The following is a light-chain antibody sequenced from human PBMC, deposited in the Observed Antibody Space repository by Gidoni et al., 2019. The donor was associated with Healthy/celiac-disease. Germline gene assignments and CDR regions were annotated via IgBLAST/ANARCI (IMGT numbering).Light chain of an antibody. V-gene: IGKV3-15*01. J-gene: IGKJ1*01. CDR2: GAS. Sequence: EIVLTLPPATLSVSPGERATLSCRASKSASSNLAWYQQKPGQAPRLLIYGASTRATGIPARFSGSGSGTEFTLTISSLESEDFAVYYCQQYNNWLRTFGQGTKVEIK. CDR1: KSASSN. CDR3: QQYNNWLRT.